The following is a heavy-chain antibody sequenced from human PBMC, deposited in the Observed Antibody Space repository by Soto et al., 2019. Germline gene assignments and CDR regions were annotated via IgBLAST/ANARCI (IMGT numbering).Heavy chain of an antibody. J-gene: IGHJ4*02. Sequence: EVQLLESGGGLVQPGGSLRLSCAASGFTFSSYAMSWVRQAPWKGLEGVSAISGSGGSTYYADSVKGRITLARDNSKNTLYLPMNSMRAEDTAVYYCAKVGYSYCYSPFDYWGQGTLVTVSS. CDR3: AKVGYSYCYSPFDY. CDR1: GFTFSSYA. V-gene: IGHV3-23*01. D-gene: IGHD5-18*01. CDR2: ISGSGGST.